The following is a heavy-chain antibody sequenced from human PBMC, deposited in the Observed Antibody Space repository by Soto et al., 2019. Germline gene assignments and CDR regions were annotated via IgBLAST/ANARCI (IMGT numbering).Heavy chain of an antibody. CDR1: GYSFTSYA. D-gene: IGHD5-12*01. J-gene: IGHJ4*02. V-gene: IGHV1-3*05. Sequence: QVQLVQSGAEEKKPGASVKVSCKASGYSFTSYAMHWVRQAPGQRLEWMGWINAGNGNTKYSQKFQVRVTITRDTFASTAYMELRSLRSEDTAVFFCARAVAEPADFDYWGQGTLVTVSS. CDR2: INAGNGNT. CDR3: ARAVAEPADFDY.